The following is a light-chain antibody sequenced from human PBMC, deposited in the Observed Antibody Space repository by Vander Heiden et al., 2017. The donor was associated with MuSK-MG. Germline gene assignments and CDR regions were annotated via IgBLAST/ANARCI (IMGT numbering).Light chain of an antibody. J-gene: IGLJ2*01. Sequence: QSVLIQPPSASGTPGQRVTISCSGRSSNIGRNTVNWYQQLPGTAPKLLIYSNNQRPSGVPDRFSGSKSGTSASLAISGLQSEDEADYYCAAWDDSLNGGVFGGGTKLTVL. V-gene: IGLV1-44*01. CDR2: SNN. CDR3: AAWDDSLNGGV. CDR1: SSNIGRNT.